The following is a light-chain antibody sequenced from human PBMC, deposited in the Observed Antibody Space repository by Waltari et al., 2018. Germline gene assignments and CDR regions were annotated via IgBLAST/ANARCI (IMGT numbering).Light chain of an antibody. CDR1: SLRTYF. CDR3: SSRDTSGDHVV. CDR2: DKD. J-gene: IGLJ2*01. V-gene: IGLV3-19*01. Sequence: SSDLTQDPAVSVALGQTVRITCQGDSLRTYFASWYQQRPGEAPRLFIYDKDNRPSGIPVRFSGSSSGHTSALTITGAQADDEADYYCSSRDTSGDHVVFGGGTKLTVL.